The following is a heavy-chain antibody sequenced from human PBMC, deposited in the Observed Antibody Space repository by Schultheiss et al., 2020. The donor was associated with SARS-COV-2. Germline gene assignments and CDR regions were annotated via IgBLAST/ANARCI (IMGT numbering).Heavy chain of an antibody. CDR2: INHSGST. D-gene: IGHD5-12*01. V-gene: IGHV4-34*01. CDR1: GGSISSYY. Sequence: SETLSLTCTVSGGSISSYYWSWIRQPPGKGLEWIGEINHSGSTNYNPSLKSRVTISVDTSKNQFSLKVRSVTAADTAVYYCARGRYSGGEDPFDYWGQGTLVTVSS. J-gene: IGHJ4*02. CDR3: ARGRYSGGEDPFDY.